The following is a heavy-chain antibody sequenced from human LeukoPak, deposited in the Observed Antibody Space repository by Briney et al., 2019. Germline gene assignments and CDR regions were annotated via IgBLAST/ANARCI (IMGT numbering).Heavy chain of an antibody. CDR2: IYHSGST. D-gene: IGHD3-22*01. V-gene: IGHV4-39*07. J-gene: IGHJ4*02. CDR3: ASSDYYDSSGSFDY. Sequence: SETLSLTCTVSGDSIISSSYYWGWIRQPPGKGLEWIGSIYHSGSTYYNPSLKSRVTISVDTSKNQFSLKLSSVTAADTAVYYCASSDYYDSSGSFDYWGQGTLVTVSS. CDR1: GDSIISSSYY.